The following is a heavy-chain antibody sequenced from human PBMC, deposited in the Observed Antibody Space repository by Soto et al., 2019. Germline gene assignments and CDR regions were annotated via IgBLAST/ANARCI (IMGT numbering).Heavy chain of an antibody. CDR2: ISHSGST. CDR3: ARGGKHLAPPGY. J-gene: IGHJ4*02. Sequence: QVQLQQWGAGLLKPSETLSLTCAGYGGSFSGYYWNWIRQPPGKGLEWIGEISHSGSTNDNPSLKSRVIISVDKSKNQFSLKLRSVTAADTAVYYCARGGKHLAPPGYWGQGNLVTVSS. CDR1: GGSFSGYY. V-gene: IGHV4-34*01.